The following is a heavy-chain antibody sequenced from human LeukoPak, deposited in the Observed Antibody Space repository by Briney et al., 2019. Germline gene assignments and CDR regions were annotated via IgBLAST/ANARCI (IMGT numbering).Heavy chain of an antibody. D-gene: IGHD6-19*01. CDR1: GFTFSSYG. CDR3: AKAPTIAVAGPEYFQH. Sequence: PGGSLRLSCAASGFTFSSYGVHWVRQAPGKGLEWVAAISYDGRNEYYADSVKGRFTISRDNSKNTLYLQMNSLRAEDTAVYYCAKAPTIAVAGPEYFQHWGQGTLVTVSS. J-gene: IGHJ1*01. CDR2: ISYDGRNE. V-gene: IGHV3-30*18.